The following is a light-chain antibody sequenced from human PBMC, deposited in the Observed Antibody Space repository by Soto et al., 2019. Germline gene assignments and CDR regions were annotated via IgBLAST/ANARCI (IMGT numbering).Light chain of an antibody. CDR1: QSIRHY. CDR3: QHHNSYSQT. J-gene: IGKJ1*01. V-gene: IGKV1-5*01. CDR2: GAS. Sequence: DIQMTHSPPTLSASVGDRVTITCRASQSIRHYLAWYQQMPGKAPKLLIYGASTLQSGVPSRFSGSGSGTEFTLTISSLQPDDFGTYFCQHHNSYSQTFGKGTKV.